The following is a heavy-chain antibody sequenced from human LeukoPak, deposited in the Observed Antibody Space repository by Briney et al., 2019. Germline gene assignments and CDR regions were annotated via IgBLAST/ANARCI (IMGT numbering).Heavy chain of an antibody. Sequence: SETLSLTCTVSGGSIISTTYYSGWIRQPPGKGLEWIGSIRYSGRTYYKPSLKSRVTLSVDTSKNPLLLNLRSVTAADTAMYYCAREFNGAPDYLGQGTLVTVSS. CDR2: IRYSGRT. V-gene: IGHV4-39*02. J-gene: IGHJ4*02. CDR3: AREFNGAPDY. CDR1: GGSIISTTYY.